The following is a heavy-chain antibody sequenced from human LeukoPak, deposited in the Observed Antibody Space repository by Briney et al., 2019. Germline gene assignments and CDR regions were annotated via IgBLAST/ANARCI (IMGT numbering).Heavy chain of an antibody. Sequence: ASVKVSCKASGYNFTSYYMHWVRQAPGQGLEWMGIINPSGGSTSYAQKFQGRVTMTRDTSTSTVYMELSSLRSEDTAVYYCARVRVGAQHAFDIWGQGTMVTVSS. D-gene: IGHD1-26*01. CDR2: INPSGGST. J-gene: IGHJ3*02. CDR3: ARVRVGAQHAFDI. CDR1: GYNFTSYY. V-gene: IGHV1-46*01.